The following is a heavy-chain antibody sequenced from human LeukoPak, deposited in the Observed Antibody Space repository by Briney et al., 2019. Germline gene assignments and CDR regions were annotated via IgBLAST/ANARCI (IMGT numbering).Heavy chain of an antibody. J-gene: IGHJ4*02. Sequence: GRSLRLSCAASGFTFSSYGMYWVRQAPGKGLEWVAVISYDGSNKYYADSVKGRFTISRDNSKNTLYLQMNSLRAEDTAVYYCAKDLLVVRGLDYWGQGTLVTVSS. V-gene: IGHV3-30*18. CDR3: AKDLLVVRGLDY. D-gene: IGHD3-10*01. CDR1: GFTFSSYG. CDR2: ISYDGSNK.